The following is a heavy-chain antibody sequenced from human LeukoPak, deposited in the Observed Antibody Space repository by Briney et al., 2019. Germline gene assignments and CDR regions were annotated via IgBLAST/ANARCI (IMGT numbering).Heavy chain of an antibody. V-gene: IGHV4-39*01. CDR1: GGSISSSSYY. CDR3: ARVLDMALYAFDI. J-gene: IGHJ3*02. D-gene: IGHD5-24*01. CDR2: IYYSGST. Sequence: SETLSLTCTVSGGSISSSSYYWGWIRQPPGKGLEWIGSIYYSGSTYYNPSLKSRVTISVDTSKNQFSLKLSSVTAADTAVYYCARVLDMALYAFDIWGQGTSVIVSS.